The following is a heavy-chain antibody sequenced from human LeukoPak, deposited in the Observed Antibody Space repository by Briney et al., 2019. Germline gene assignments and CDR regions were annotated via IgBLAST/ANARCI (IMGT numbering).Heavy chain of an antibody. Sequence: SETPSLTCAVYGGSFSGYYWSWIRQPPGKGLEWIGEINHSGSTNYNPSLKSRVTISVDTSKNQFSLKLSSVTAADTAVYYCAHIAAAGTDAFDIWGQGTMVTVSS. D-gene: IGHD6-13*01. CDR2: INHSGST. V-gene: IGHV4-34*01. CDR3: AHIAAAGTDAFDI. J-gene: IGHJ3*02. CDR1: GGSFSGYY.